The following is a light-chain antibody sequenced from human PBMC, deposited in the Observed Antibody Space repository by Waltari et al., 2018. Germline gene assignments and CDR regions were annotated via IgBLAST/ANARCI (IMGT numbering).Light chain of an antibody. V-gene: IGKV3-20*01. J-gene: IGKJ2*01. CDR2: DAS. CDR3: QQYGPSYT. Sequence: EIVLTQSPGTLSLSPGERATLSCRASQPVSSSYLAWYQQIPGRAPRLLIYDASNRATGIPDRFIAGGSGTDFTLTFTRLEPEDVAVYYCQQYGPSYTFGQGTKL. CDR1: QPVSSSY.